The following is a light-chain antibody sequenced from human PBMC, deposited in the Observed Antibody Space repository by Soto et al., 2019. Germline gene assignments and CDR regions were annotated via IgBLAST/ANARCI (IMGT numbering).Light chain of an antibody. V-gene: IGLV2-14*03. J-gene: IGLJ1*01. CDR3: SSYTSSSTPYV. Sequence: QSALTQPASVSGSPGQSVTISCTGISRDVGAYNFVSWYQQHQGRAPKLIMFDITDRPSGVSSRFSGSRSGSTASLTISGLQAEDEADYYCSSYTSSSTPYVFGTGTKLTVL. CDR2: DIT. CDR1: SRDVGAYNF.